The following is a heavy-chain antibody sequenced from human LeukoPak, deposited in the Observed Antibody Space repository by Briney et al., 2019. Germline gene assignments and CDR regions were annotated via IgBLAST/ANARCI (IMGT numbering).Heavy chain of an antibody. V-gene: IGHV3-11*01. CDR2: IGSSG. CDR3: ARYYYNSSGYYYFVY. J-gene: IGHJ4*02. Sequence: GGSLRLSCAASGFTFSDYYMSWIRQAPGKGLEWVSYIGSSGYYADSVKGRFTISRDNAKNSLYLQMNSLRAEDTAVYYCARYYYNSSGYYYFVYWGQGTLVTVSS. CDR1: GFTFSDYY. D-gene: IGHD3-22*01.